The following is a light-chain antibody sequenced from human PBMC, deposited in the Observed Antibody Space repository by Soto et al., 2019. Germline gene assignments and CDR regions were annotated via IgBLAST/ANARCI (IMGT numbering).Light chain of an antibody. Sequence: DIQMTQSPSSLSASVGDSVTMTCRAGQSIARVLNGYQQKAGKVPKLLIHDASILRSGVPSRFSGSGSGTDFTLTISNLQPEDFATYYCQQASAVPVTFGGGTEVE. CDR2: DAS. CDR1: QSIARV. V-gene: IGKV1-39*01. CDR3: QQASAVPVT. J-gene: IGKJ4*01.